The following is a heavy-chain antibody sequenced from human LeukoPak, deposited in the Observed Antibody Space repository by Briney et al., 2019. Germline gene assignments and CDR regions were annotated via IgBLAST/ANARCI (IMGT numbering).Heavy chain of an antibody. Sequence: KPSETLSLTCAVYGGSFSGYYWSWIRQPPGKGLEWIGEINHSGSTNYNPSLKSRVTISVDTSKNQFSLKLSSVTAADTAVYYCARGSIAAAGTWNYWGQGTLVTVSS. V-gene: IGHV4-34*01. D-gene: IGHD6-13*01. CDR2: INHSGST. CDR1: GGSFSGYY. CDR3: ARGSIAAAGTWNY. J-gene: IGHJ4*02.